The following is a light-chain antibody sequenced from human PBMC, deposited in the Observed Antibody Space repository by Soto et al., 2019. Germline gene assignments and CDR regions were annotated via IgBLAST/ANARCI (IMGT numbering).Light chain of an antibody. CDR1: QSISRY. Sequence: DIQLTQSPSSLSVSVGDKFTITCRSSQSISRYLSWYQQKPGKAPKVLIYAASTLQSGVPSRFSGSGSGTDFTLTISSLQPEDFALYYCQQYGSSPITFGQGTRLEIK. CDR3: QQYGSSPIT. V-gene: IGKV1-39*01. CDR2: AAS. J-gene: IGKJ5*01.